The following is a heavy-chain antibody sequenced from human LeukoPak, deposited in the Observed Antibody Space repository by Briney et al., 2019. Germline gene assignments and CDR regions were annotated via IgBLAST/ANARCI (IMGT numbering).Heavy chain of an antibody. D-gene: IGHD5-18*01. J-gene: IGHJ4*02. CDR3: ARDASLSPDTAMVPDDY. V-gene: IGHV3-30-3*01. CDR1: GFTFSSYA. CDR2: ISYDGSNK. Sequence: PGGSLRLSCAASGFTFSSYAMHWVRQAPGKGLEWVAVISYDGSNKYYADSVKGRFTISRDNSKNTLYLQMNSLRAEDTAVYYCARDASLSPDTAMVPDDYWGQGTLVTVSS.